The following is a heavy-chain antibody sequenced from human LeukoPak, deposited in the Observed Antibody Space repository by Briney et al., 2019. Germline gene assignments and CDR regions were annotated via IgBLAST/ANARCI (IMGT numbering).Heavy chain of an antibody. D-gene: IGHD2-2*01. CDR1: GGSISSYY. V-gene: IGHV4-4*07. CDR2: IYASGAT. J-gene: IGHJ5*02. CDR3: ARSVGYCSSASCYVNWFDP. Sequence: SETLSLTCTVSGGSISSYYWSWIRQPAGKGLEWIGRIYASGATNYNPSLKSRLTISVDKSKNQFSLRLSSVTAADTAVYYCARSVGYCSSASCYVNWFDPWGQGTLVTDSS.